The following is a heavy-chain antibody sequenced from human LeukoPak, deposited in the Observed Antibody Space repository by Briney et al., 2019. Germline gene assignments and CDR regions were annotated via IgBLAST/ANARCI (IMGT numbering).Heavy chain of an antibody. J-gene: IGHJ1*01. CDR3: ATAVTDSGNLYYFQQ. CDR2: IRSKTNNYAA. V-gene: IGHV3-73*01. CDR1: GFPFNGSA. D-gene: IGHD3-10*01. Sequence: PGGSLKLSCAASGFPFNGSAMHWVRQASGKGLEWVGRIRSKTNNYAAAYAASVKGRFTISRDDSRKTAYLQMNSLKPEDTAVYYCATAVTDSGNLYYFQQWGQGTLLTVSS.